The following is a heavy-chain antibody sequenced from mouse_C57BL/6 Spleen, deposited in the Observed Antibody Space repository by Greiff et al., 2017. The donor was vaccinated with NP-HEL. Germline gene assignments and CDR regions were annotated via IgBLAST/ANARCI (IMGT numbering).Heavy chain of an antibody. J-gene: IGHJ3*01. CDR1: GYTFTSYW. D-gene: IGHD2-4*01. CDR2: IHPNSGST. V-gene: IGHV1-64*01. CDR3: EGDYDVGFAY. Sequence: VQLQQPGAELVKPGASVTLSCKASGYTFTSYWMHWVKQRPGQGLEWIGMIHPNSGSTKYNEKFKSKATLTVDKASSTAYMQLSSLTSEDSAVYYCEGDYDVGFAYWGQGTLVTVSA.